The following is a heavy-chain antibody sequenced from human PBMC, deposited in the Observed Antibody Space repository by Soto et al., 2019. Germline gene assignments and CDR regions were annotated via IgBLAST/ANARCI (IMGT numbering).Heavy chain of an antibody. CDR1: GGSFSGYY. J-gene: IGHJ6*02. CDR2: INHSGST. Sequence: SETLSLTCAVYGGSFSGYYWSWIRQPPGKGLEWIGEINHSGSTNYKSSLKSRVTISVDTSKNQFSLKLSSVTAADTAVYYCAAADWGHNFYYGMDVWGQGTTVTVSS. D-gene: IGHD7-27*01. CDR3: AAADWGHNFYYGMDV. V-gene: IGHV4-34*01.